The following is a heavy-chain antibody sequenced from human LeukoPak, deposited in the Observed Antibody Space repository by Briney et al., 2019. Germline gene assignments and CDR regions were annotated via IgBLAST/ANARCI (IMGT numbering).Heavy chain of an antibody. D-gene: IGHD3-3*01. V-gene: IGHV1-69*13. CDR1: GGTFSSYA. CDR3: ATHYDFWSGYFQYYYYYMDV. CDR2: IIPIFGTA. Sequence: SVKVSXKASGGTFSSYAISWVRQAPGQGLEWMGGIIPIFGTANYAQKFQGRVTITADESTSTAYMELSSLRSEDTAVYYCATHYDFWSGYFQYYYYYMDVWGKGTTVTVSS. J-gene: IGHJ6*03.